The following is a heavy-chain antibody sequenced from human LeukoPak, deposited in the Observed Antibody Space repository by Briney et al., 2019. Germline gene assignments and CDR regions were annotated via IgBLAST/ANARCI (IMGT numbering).Heavy chain of an antibody. CDR3: ARRITYSSGEYSRWRYYYYYMDV. J-gene: IGHJ6*03. V-gene: IGHV4-34*01. CDR1: GGSFSGYY. CDR2: INHSGST. Sequence: SETLSLTCAVYGGSFSGYYWSWIRQPPGKGLEWIGEINHSGSTNYDPSLKSRVTISVDTSKNQFSLKLSSVTAADTAVYYCARRITYSSGEYSRWRYYYYYMDVWGKGTTVTISS. D-gene: IGHD6-19*01.